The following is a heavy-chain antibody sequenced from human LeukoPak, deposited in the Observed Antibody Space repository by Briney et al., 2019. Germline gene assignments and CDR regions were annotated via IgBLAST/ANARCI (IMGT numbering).Heavy chain of an antibody. Sequence: PGGPLIPSCAASGFTLSNYVMHWVRQAPGKGQEWVAIISYDGSNNDYADCVKGRFTISRDNSKNTLYLQMNSLRPEDTAVYYCAKDLLCSSTSCYGSGYFDSWGQGTLVTVSS. J-gene: IGHJ4*02. CDR1: GFTLSNYV. D-gene: IGHD2-2*01. V-gene: IGHV3-30*18. CDR3: AKDLLCSSTSCYGSGYFDS. CDR2: ISYDGSNN.